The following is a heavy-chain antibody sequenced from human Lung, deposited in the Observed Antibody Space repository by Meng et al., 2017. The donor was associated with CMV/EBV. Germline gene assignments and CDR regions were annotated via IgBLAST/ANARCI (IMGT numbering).Heavy chain of an antibody. CDR1: GFTFSSYS. V-gene: IGHV3-21*01. CDR2: ISSSSSYI. Sequence: GGSLRPXXAAFGFTFSSYSMNWVRQAPGKGLEWVSSISSSSSYIYYADSVKGRFTISRDNAKNSLYLQMNSLRAEDTAVYYCARCQLAEDYYGMDVWGQGTXVTVAS. J-gene: IGHJ6*02. D-gene: IGHD2-2*01. CDR3: ARCQLAEDYYGMDV.